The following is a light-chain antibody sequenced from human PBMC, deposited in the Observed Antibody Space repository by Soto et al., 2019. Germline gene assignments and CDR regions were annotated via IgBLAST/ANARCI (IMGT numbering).Light chain of an antibody. CDR2: DAT. CDR1: TGAVTSSHY. V-gene: IGLV7-46*01. J-gene: IGLJ2*01. Sequence: QAVVTQEPSLTVSPGGTVTLTCGSSTGAVTSSHYPHWIQQKPGQAPRTLIYDATNKQSWTPARFSGSLLGGKAALTLSGAQPEDEGDYYCSLSYDGARIFGGGTQLTVL. CDR3: SLSYDGARI.